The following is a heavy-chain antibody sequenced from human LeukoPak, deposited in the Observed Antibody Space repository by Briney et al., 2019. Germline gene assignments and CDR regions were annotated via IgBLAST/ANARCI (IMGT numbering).Heavy chain of an antibody. J-gene: IGHJ4*02. Sequence: ASVKVSCKASGYTFTGYYMHWVRQAPRQGLEWTGWINPNSGGTNYAQKFQRRVTMTRHTSISTAYMELSRLRSDDTAVYYCARDHSPSCSGGSCYSGYFDYWGQGTLVTVSS. D-gene: IGHD2-15*01. CDR1: GYTFTGYY. CDR3: ARDHSPSCSGGSCYSGYFDY. CDR2: INPNSGGT. V-gene: IGHV1-2*02.